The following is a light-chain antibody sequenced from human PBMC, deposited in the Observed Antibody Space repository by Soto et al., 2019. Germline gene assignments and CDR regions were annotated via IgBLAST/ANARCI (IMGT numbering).Light chain of an antibody. J-gene: IGLJ1*01. CDR2: YDN. Sequence: QSVLTQPPSASGTPGQRVTSSCSGSNSNIGSNTVNWYQQLPGTAPQLLIYYDNLRPSGVPDRISGSKSGTSASMAISGLQSDDEADYYGAALYDRRTGRVFGTGTKVTVL. V-gene: IGLV1-44*01. CDR1: NSNIGSNT. CDR3: AALYDRRTGRV.